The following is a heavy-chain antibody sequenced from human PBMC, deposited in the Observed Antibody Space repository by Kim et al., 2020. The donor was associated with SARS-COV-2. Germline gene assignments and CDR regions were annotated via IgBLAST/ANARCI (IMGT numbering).Heavy chain of an antibody. V-gene: IGHV3-23*01. J-gene: IGHJ4*02. D-gene: IGHD4-17*01. CDR3: AKGTAWLRWYLFDY. Sequence: AECVKSRCTISRDKSKKRQDLQRNSLRAEDTAVYYCAKGTAWLRWYLFDYWGQGTLVTVSS.